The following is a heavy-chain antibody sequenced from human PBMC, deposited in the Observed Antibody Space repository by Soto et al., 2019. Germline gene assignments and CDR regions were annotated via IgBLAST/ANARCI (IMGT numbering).Heavy chain of an antibody. V-gene: IGHV1-18*04. J-gene: IGHJ5*02. CDR3: ARASIRGVTSSP. Sequence: ASVKVSCKASGYTFTSYGISWVRQAPGQGLEWMGWIDGFSSNTHYAENLQGRVTMTTDTVTSTAYMELRSLRSDDTAMYYCARASIRGVTSSPWGQGTLVTVSS. CDR2: IDGFSSNT. CDR1: GYTFTSYG. D-gene: IGHD3-10*01.